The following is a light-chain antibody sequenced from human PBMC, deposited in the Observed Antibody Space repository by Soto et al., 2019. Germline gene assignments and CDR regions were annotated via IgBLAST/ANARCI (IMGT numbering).Light chain of an antibody. V-gene: IGLV2-8*01. J-gene: IGLJ1*01. CDR1: KNDIGVYDF. CDR3: KSYAGSNTYV. CDR2: EVV. Sequence: QSALTQPPSASGSPGQSVTISCTGTKNDIGVYDFVSWYQHHPGKAPRLIIYEVVQRPSGVPDRFSGSKSGNTASLTVSGLQAADEDDYFCKSYAGSNTYVFGSGTKVHRP.